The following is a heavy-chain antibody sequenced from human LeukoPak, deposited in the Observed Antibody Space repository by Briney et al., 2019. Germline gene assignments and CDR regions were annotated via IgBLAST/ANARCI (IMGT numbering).Heavy chain of an antibody. J-gene: IGHJ3*02. V-gene: IGHV3-21*05. CDR3: ARAGDMDAFDI. Sequence: GGSLRLSCAASGFTLSSHTMNWVRQAPGKGLEWVSDISRSSSEIHYADSVKGRFTISRDNAKNSLYLQMNSLRAEDTAVYYCARAGDMDAFDIWGQGTMVTVSS. D-gene: IGHD7-27*01. CDR2: ISRSSSEI. CDR1: GFTLSSHT.